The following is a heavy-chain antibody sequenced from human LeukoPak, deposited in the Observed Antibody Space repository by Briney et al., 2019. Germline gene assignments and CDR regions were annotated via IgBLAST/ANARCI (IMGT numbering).Heavy chain of an antibody. CDR3: AKSSGYSYMWFDP. D-gene: IGHD3-22*01. V-gene: IGHV3-9*01. Sequence: DPGGSLRLSCAASGFTFDDYAMHWVRQAPGKGLEWVSGISWNSGSIGYADSVKGRFTISRDNAKNSLYLQMNSLRAEGTALYYCAKSSGYSYMWFDPWGQGTLVTVSS. CDR1: GFTFDDYA. J-gene: IGHJ5*02. CDR2: ISWNSGSI.